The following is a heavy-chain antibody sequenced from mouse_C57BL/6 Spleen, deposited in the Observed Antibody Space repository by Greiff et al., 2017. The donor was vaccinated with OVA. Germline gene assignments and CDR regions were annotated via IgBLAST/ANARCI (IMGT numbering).Heavy chain of an antibody. CDR3: ARYRVNSWYFDV. Sequence: EVNLVESGGGLVQPGGSLSLSCAASGFTFTDYYMSWVRQPPGKALEWLGFIRNKANGYTTEYSASVKGRFTISRDNSQSILYLQMNALRAEDSATYYCARYRVNSWYFDVWGTGTTVTVSS. CDR2: IRNKANGYTT. CDR1: GFTFTDYY. J-gene: IGHJ1*03. D-gene: IGHD1-3*01. V-gene: IGHV7-3*01.